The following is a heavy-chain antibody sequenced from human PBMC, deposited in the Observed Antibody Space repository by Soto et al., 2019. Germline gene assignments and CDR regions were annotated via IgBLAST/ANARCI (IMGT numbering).Heavy chain of an antibody. D-gene: IGHD3-16*02. V-gene: IGHV3-15*01. CDR1: GFTFSGSA. CDR3: TTDRRGGVGGVIVREPN. J-gene: IGHJ4*02. CDR2: IRSKTDGGTT. Sequence: EVQLVESGGGLVQPGGSLKLSCAASGFTFSGSAMHWVRQASGKGLEWVGRIRSKTDGGTTDYAAPVKGRFTISRDDSTNTLYLQMNSLQTEDTAVYYCTTDRRGGVGGVIVREPNWGQGTLVTVSS.